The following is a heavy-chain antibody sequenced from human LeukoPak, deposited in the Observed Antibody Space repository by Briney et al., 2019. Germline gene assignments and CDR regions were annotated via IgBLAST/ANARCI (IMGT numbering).Heavy chain of an antibody. D-gene: IGHD3-22*01. V-gene: IGHV1-69*13. CDR3: ANQYYYDSSGYYSGLY. CDR1: GGTFSSYA. J-gene: IGHJ4*02. Sequence: ASVKVSCKASGGTFSSYAISWVRQAPGQGLEWMGGIIPIFGTANCAQKFQGRVTITADESTSTAYMELSSLRSEDTAVYYCANQYYYDSSGYYSGLYWGQGTLVTVSS. CDR2: IIPIFGTA.